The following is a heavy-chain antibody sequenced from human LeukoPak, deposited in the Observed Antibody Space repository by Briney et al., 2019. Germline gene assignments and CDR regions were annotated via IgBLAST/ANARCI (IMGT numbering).Heavy chain of an antibody. V-gene: IGHV4-39*01. J-gene: IGHJ4*02. CDR2: IYYSGST. D-gene: IGHD5-18*01. CDR1: GGSIGSSSYY. CDR3: ARQPDTAMVNPYYFDY. Sequence: PSETLSLTCTVSGGSIGSSSYYWGWIRQPPGKGLEWIGSIYYSGSTYYNPSLKSRVTISVDTSKNQFSLKLSSVTAADTAVYYCARQPDTAMVNPYYFDYWGQGTLVTVSS.